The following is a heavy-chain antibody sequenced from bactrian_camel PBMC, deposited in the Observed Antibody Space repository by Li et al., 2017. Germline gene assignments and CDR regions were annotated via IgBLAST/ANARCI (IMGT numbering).Heavy chain of an antibody. J-gene: IGHJ4*01. CDR2: IDSDGLA. V-gene: IGHV3S55*01. D-gene: IGHD2*01. CDR3: AAGGGQWCILLHGGKEYGL. CDR1: GYTYSSYC. Sequence: HVQLVESGGGSVQAGGSLRLSCAASGYTYSSYCMGWFRQAPGKEREGVAVIDSDGLAKYADSVKGRFTISQDNAKNTLYLQMNSLKPEDTAMYYCAAGGGQWCILLHGGKEYGLLGPGDPGHRL.